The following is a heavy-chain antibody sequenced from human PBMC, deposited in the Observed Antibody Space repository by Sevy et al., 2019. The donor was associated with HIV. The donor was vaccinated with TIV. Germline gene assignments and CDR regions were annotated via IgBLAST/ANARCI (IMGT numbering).Heavy chain of an antibody. CDR2: ISSSSSTI. CDR3: ARGVVPAAIHRPYYFDY. D-gene: IGHD2-2*01. Sequence: GGSLRLSCAASGFAFSSYSMNWVRQAPGKGLESVSYISSSSSTIYYADSVKGRFTISRDNAKNSLYLQMNSLRAEDTAVYYCARGVVPAAIHRPYYFDYWGQGTLVTVSS. V-gene: IGHV3-48*01. J-gene: IGHJ4*02. CDR1: GFAFSSYS.